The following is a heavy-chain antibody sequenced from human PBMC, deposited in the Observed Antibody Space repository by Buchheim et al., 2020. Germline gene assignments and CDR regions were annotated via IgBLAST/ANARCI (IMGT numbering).Heavy chain of an antibody. CDR1: GFTVSSNY. CDR2: IYSGGST. CDR3: ARDSNYYGSGSYSALPWAFDI. Sequence: EVQLVESGGGLVQPGGSLRLSCAASGFTVSSNYMSWVRQAPGKGLEWVSVIYSGGSTYYADSVKGRFTISSDNSKNTLYLQMNSLRAEDTAVYYCARDSNYYGSGSYSALPWAFDIWGQGT. V-gene: IGHV3-66*01. D-gene: IGHD3-10*01. J-gene: IGHJ3*02.